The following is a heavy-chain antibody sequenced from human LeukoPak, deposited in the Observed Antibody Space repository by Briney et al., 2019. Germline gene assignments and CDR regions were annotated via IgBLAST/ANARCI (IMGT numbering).Heavy chain of an antibody. V-gene: IGHV1-69*06. CDR1: GGTFSSYA. D-gene: IGHD3-10*01. Sequence: GASVKVSCTASGGTFSSYAISWVRQAPGQGLEWMGGIIPIFGTANYAQKFQGRVTITADKSTSTAYMELSSLRSEDTAVYYCASMVRGLGLLNFDYWGQGTLVSVSS. J-gene: IGHJ4*02. CDR3: ASMVRGLGLLNFDY. CDR2: IIPIFGTA.